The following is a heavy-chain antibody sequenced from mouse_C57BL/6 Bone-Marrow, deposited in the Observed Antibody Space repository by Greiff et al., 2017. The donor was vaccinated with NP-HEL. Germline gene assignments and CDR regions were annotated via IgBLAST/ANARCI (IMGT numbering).Heavy chain of an antibody. CDR3: ARSPLYYDYDSFAY. D-gene: IGHD2-4*01. CDR1: GYTFTSYG. CDR2: IYPRSGNT. J-gene: IGHJ3*01. V-gene: IGHV1-81*01. Sequence: QVQLQQSGAELARPGASVKLSCKASGYTFTSYGISWVKQRTGQGLEWIGEIYPRSGNTYYNEKFKGKATLTADKSSSTAYMELRSLTSEDSAVYFCARSPLYYDYDSFAYWGQGTLVTVSA.